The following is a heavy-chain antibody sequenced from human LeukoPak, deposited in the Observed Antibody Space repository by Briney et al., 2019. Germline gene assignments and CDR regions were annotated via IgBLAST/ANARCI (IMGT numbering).Heavy chain of an antibody. Sequence: GGSLRLSCAASGFTFSSYAMSWVRQAPGKGLEWVSSISGSGGSTYYADSVKGRFTISRDISKSTLYLQMHSLRAEDTAVYHCARGPYHDFWSGPLHRGQGTLVTVSS. D-gene: IGHD3-3*01. CDR1: GFTFSSYA. J-gene: IGHJ4*02. CDR3: ARGPYHDFWSGPLH. CDR2: ISGSGGST. V-gene: IGHV3-23*01.